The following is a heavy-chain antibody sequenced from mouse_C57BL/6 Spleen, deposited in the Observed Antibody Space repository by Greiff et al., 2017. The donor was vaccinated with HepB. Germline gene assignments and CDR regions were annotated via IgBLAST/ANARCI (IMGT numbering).Heavy chain of an antibody. J-gene: IGHJ4*01. CDR3: ASASDYYGSSGYAMDY. V-gene: IGHV3-6*01. CDR2: ISYDGSN. Sequence: EVQLVESGPGLVKPSQSLSLTCSVTGYSITSGYYWNWIRQFPGNKLEWMGYISYDGSNNYNPSLKNRISITRDTSKNQFFLKLNSATTEDTATYYCASASDYYGSSGYAMDYWGQGTSVTVSS. CDR1: GYSITSGYY. D-gene: IGHD1-1*01.